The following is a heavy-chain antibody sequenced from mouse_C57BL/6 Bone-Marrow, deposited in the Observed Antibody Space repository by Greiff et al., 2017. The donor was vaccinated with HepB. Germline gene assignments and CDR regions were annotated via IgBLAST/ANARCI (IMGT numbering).Heavy chain of an antibody. CDR2: ISYDGSN. D-gene: IGHD2-4*01. CDR1: GYSITSGYY. Sequence: DVKLQESGPGLVKPSQSLSLTCSVTGYSITSGYYWNWIRQFPGNKLEWMGYISYDGSNNYNPSLKNRISITRDTSKNQFFLKLNSLTTEDTATYYCARTYYDYDDDYWGQGTTLTVSS. V-gene: IGHV3-6*01. CDR3: ARTYYDYDDDY. J-gene: IGHJ2*01.